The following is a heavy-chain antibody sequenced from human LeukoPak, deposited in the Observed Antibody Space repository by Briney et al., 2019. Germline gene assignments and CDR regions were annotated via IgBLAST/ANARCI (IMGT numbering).Heavy chain of an antibody. CDR1: GGSISSSSYY. D-gene: IGHD2-21*02. CDR2: IYYSGST. Sequence: PSETLSLTCTVSGGSISSSSYYWGWIRQPPGKGLEWIGSIYYSGSTYYNPSLKSRVTISVDTSKNQFSLKLSSVTAADTAVYYCARDPVTAGYYYGMDVWGQGTTVTVSS. V-gene: IGHV4-39*07. CDR3: ARDPVTAGYYYGMDV. J-gene: IGHJ6*02.